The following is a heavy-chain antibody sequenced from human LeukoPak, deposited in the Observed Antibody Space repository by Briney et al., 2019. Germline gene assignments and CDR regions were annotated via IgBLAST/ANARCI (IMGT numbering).Heavy chain of an antibody. D-gene: IGHD6-13*01. V-gene: IGHV1-18*01. CDR1: GYTFTSYG. J-gene: IGHJ3*02. CDR3: ARDSPKIAVAGNAFDI. Sequence: GASVKVSCKASGYTFTSYGINWVRQAPGQGLEWMGWIRTYNGNTNYVQKLQGRVTMTTDTSTSTAYMELRTLRSDDTAVYYCARDSPKIAVAGNAFDIWGQGTMVTVSS. CDR2: IRTYNGNT.